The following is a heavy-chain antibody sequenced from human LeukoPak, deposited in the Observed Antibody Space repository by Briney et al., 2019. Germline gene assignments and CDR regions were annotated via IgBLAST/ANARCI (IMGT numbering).Heavy chain of an antibody. V-gene: IGHV1-18*01. CDR1: GYTFTSYG. CDR2: ISAYNGNT. Sequence: ASVKVSCKAPGYTFTSYGISWVRQAPGQGLEWMGWISAYNGNTNYAQKLQGRVTMTTDTSTSTAYMELRSLRSDDTAVYYCAREKKKYYYDSSGYYGDYWGQGTLVTVSS. D-gene: IGHD3-22*01. J-gene: IGHJ4*02. CDR3: AREKKKYYYDSSGYYGDY.